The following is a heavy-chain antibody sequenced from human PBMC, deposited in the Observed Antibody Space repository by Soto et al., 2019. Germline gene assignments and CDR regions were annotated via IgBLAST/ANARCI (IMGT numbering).Heavy chain of an antibody. V-gene: IGHV3-74*01. D-gene: IGHD2-15*01. CDR3: ARDLRYCSGGSCYLYYYGMDV. CDR1: GFTFSCYW. Sequence: QPGGSLRLACAASGFTFSCYWMHWVRQAPGKGLVWVSRINSDGSSTSYADSVKGRFTISRDNAKNTLYVQMNSLRAEDTAAYYCARDLRYCSGGSCYLYYYGMDVWGQGTTVTVSS. J-gene: IGHJ6*02. CDR2: INSDGSST.